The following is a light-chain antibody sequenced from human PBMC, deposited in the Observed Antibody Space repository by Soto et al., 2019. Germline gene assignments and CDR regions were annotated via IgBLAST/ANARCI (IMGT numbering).Light chain of an antibody. CDR2: EVS. V-gene: IGLV2-14*01. Sequence: QSALTQPASMSGSPGQSITISCTGTSSDVGGYDYVSWYQLHPGKAPKLMIFEVSNRPSGVSYRFSGSKSGNTASLTISGLQAEDEADYFCSSYSISTAYLFGTGTKVHRP. J-gene: IGLJ1*01. CDR1: SSDVGGYDY. CDR3: SSYSISTAYL.